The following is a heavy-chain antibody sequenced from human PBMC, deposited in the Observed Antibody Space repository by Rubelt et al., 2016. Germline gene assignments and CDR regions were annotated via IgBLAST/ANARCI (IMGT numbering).Heavy chain of an antibody. CDR3: ARHKDSGKGWPDHIDS. V-gene: IGHV4-39*01. CDR1: GGSMNSAGDH. CDR2: VNSGGGT. J-gene: IGHJ4*02. D-gene: IGHD6-19*01. Sequence: QLQLEESGPGLVKPSETLSLICSVSGGSMNSAGDHWDWIRQSPGTKLEWLGNVNSGGGTYYNPSLRSRVSLFVATSKNQFPLKWTLVTAADTALYYCARHKDSGKGWPDHIDSWGQGALVTVSS.